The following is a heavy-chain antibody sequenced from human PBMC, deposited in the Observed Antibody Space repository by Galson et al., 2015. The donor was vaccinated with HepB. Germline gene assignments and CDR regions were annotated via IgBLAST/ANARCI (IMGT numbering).Heavy chain of an antibody. V-gene: IGHV1-2*06. J-gene: IGHJ6*03. CDR3: ARGPAFRYMDV. D-gene: IGHD2-2*01. CDR1: GYTFTDYY. Sequence: SVKVSCKASGYTFTDYYMHWVRQAPGQGLEWMGRINPNSGATNYAQKFQGRVTMTMTRDTSISTAYMELSRLKSDDTAAYYCARGPAFRYMDVWGKGTTVTVSS. CDR2: INPNSGAT.